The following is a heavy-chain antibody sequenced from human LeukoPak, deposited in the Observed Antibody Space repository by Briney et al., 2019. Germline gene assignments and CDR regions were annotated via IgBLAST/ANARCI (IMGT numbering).Heavy chain of an antibody. D-gene: IGHD1-1*01. CDR1: GGSISSGGYY. V-gene: IGHV4-31*03. J-gene: IGHJ4*02. Sequence: SETLSLTCTVSGGSISSGGYYWSWIRQHPGKGLEWIGSIYYSGSTNYNPSLQGRVTISLDTSRNQFSLKLSSVTAADTAVYYCASGDNDPLFDYWGQGTLDTVSS. CDR3: ASGDNDPLFDY. CDR2: IYYSGST.